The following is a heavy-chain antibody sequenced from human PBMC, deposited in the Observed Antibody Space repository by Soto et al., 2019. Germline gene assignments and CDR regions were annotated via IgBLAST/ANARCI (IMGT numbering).Heavy chain of an antibody. CDR3: ARRGMVRGVIIIDY. Sequence: QLQLQESGPGLVKPSETLSLTCTVSGGSISSSSYYWGWIRQPPGKGLEWVGSIYYSGSTYYNPSLKRRVTISVDTSKNQCSLKLSSVTAADTAVYYCARRGMVRGVIIIDYWGQGTLVTVSS. J-gene: IGHJ4*02. CDR1: GGSISSSSYY. D-gene: IGHD3-10*01. CDR2: IYYSGST. V-gene: IGHV4-39*01.